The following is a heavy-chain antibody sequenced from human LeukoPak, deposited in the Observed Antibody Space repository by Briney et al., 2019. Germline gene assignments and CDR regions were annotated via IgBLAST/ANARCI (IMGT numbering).Heavy chain of an antibody. J-gene: IGHJ4*02. CDR1: GYTLTELS. CDR3: ATPRIVNSAFDY. D-gene: IGHD1-26*01. V-gene: IGHV1-24*01. Sequence: ASVKVSCKVSGYTLTELSMHWVRQAPGKGLEWMGGFDPEDGETIYAQKFQGRVTMTEDTSTDTAYMELSSLRSEDTAVYYCATPRIVNSAFDYWGQGTLVTVSS. CDR2: FDPEDGET.